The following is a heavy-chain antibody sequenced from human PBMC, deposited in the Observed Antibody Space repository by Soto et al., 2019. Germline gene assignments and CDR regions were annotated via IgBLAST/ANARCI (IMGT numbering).Heavy chain of an antibody. J-gene: IGHJ5*02. CDR1: GGSFSGYY. CDR3: ARANGDWNYDWFDP. D-gene: IGHD1-7*01. V-gene: IGHV4-34*01. CDR2: INHSGST. Sequence: PSETLSLTCAVYGGSFSGYYWSWIRQPPGKGLEWIGEINHSGSTNYNPSLKSRVTISVDTSKNQFSLKLSSVTAADTAVYYCARANGDWNYDWFDPWGQGTLVTVSS.